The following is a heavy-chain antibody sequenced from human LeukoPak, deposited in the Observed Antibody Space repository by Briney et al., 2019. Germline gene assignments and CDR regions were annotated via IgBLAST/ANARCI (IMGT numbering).Heavy chain of an antibody. J-gene: IGHJ4*02. CDR3: ARGPRVQYGRLRYFDRLFDY. CDR2: IYYSGST. CDR1: GGSISSSSYY. D-gene: IGHD3-9*01. Sequence: SETLSLTCTVSGGSISSSSYYWGWIRQPPGKGLEWIGSIYYSGSTNYNPSLKSRVTISVDTSKNQFSLKLSSVTAADTAVYYCARGPRVQYGRLRYFDRLFDYWGQGTLVTVSS. V-gene: IGHV4-39*07.